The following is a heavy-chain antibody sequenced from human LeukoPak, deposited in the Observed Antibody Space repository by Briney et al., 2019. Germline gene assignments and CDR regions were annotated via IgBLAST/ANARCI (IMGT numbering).Heavy chain of an antibody. D-gene: IGHD6-13*01. CDR3: ARNKGSSWIDY. CDR2: IYYSGST. J-gene: IGHJ4*02. V-gene: IGHV4-28*01. CDR1: GYSISSSNW. Sequence: SETLSLTCAVSGYSISSSNWWGWIRQPPGKGLEWIGYIYYSGSTYYNPSLKSRVTMSVDTSKNQFSLKLSSVAAVDTAVYYCARNKGSSWIDYWGQGTLVTVSS.